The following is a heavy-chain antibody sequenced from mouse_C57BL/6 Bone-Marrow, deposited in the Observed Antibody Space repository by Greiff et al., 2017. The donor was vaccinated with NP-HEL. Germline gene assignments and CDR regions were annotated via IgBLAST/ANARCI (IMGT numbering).Heavy chain of an antibody. V-gene: IGHV5-12*01. J-gene: IGHJ1*03. CDR2: ISNGGGST. Sequence: EVQLMESGGGLVQPGGSLKLSCAASGFTFSDYYMYWVRQTPEKRLEWVAYISNGGGSTYYPDTVKGRFTISRDHAKNTLYLQMSRLKSEDTAMYYCARRGDGYWYFDVWGTGTTVTVSS. CDR1: GFTFSDYY. D-gene: IGHD2-3*01. CDR3: ARRGDGYWYFDV.